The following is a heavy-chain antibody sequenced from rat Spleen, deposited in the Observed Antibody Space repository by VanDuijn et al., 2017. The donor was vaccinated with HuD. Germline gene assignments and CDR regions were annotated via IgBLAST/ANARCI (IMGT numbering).Heavy chain of an antibody. CDR3: ARAGYLRDWYFDF. D-gene: IGHD2-2*01. CDR1: GFTFNSYD. Sequence: EVQLVESGGGLVQPGGSLKLSCAVSGFTFNSYDMAWVRQAPTKGLEWVASISPSGGFTYYRDSVKGRFTVSRDNAKNTQYLQMDSLRSEDTATYYCARAGYLRDWYFDFWGPGTMVTVSS. V-gene: IGHV5S13*01. CDR2: ISPSGGFT. J-gene: IGHJ1*01.